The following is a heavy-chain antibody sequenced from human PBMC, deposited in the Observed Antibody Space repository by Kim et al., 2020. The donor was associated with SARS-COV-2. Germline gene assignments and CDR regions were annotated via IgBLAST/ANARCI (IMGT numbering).Heavy chain of an antibody. CDR3: AKDIYYYDSSGPLGAFDI. J-gene: IGHJ3*02. Sequence: KGRFTISRDNSKNTLYLQMNSLRAEDTAVYYCAKDIYYYDSSGPLGAFDIWGQGTMVTVSS. V-gene: IGHV3-23*01. D-gene: IGHD3-22*01.